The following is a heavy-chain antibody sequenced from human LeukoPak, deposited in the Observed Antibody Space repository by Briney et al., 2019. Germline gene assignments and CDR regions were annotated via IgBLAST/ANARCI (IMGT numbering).Heavy chain of an antibody. J-gene: IGHJ5*02. D-gene: IGHD1-14*01. CDR3: AKPRRGSDDWFDP. CDR2: INPNSGGT. Sequence: ASVKVSCKASGYTFTGYYMHWVRQAPGQGLEWMGWINPNSGGTNYAQKFQGRVTMTRDTSISTAYMELSRLRSDDTAVYCCAKPRRGSDDWFDPWGQGTLVTVSS. CDR1: GYTFTGYY. V-gene: IGHV1-2*02.